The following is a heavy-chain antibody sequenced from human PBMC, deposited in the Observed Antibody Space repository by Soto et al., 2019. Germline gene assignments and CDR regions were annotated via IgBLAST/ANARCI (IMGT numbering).Heavy chain of an antibody. V-gene: IGHV3-23*01. J-gene: IGHJ4*02. CDR1: VVTFTSYA. D-gene: IGHD3-10*01. CDR2: ISKSGYST. CDR3: AKRCFGFDY. Sequence: GSLRLSCAASVVTFTSYAMTWVRQVPGEGLQWVSSISKSGYSTYYADSVKGRFTTSRDNSKNTLYLQMNSLRAEDTAIYYCAKRCFGFDYWGQGTLVTVSS.